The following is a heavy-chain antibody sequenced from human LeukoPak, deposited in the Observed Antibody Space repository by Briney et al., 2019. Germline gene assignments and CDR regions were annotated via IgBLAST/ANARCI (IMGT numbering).Heavy chain of an antibody. CDR2: IRSGGTT. V-gene: IGHV3-53*01. Sequence: AGGSLRLSCAASGFIVSGNYMSWVRQAPGKGLEWVSVIRSGGTTSYADSVKGRFTISRDNSKNTLYLQMNSLRAEDTAVYYRAREGSFDTSGYNDALDIWGQGTMVTVSA. D-gene: IGHD3-22*01. CDR3: AREGSFDTSGYNDALDI. CDR1: GFIVSGNY. J-gene: IGHJ3*02.